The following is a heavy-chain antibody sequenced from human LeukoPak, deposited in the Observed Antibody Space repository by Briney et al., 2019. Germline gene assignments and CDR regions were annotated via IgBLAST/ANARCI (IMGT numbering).Heavy chain of an antibody. J-gene: IGHJ1*01. V-gene: IGHV3-11*06. Sequence: GGSLRLSCAASGFTFSDYYMSWMRQAPGKGLEWVSYISGSGIYTNYADSVKGRFTISRDNAKNSLYLQMNSLRVEDTAIYYCTNNLTTVTTSWWGQGTLVTVSS. D-gene: IGHD4-11*01. CDR2: ISGSGIYT. CDR1: GFTFSDYY. CDR3: TNNLTTVTTSW.